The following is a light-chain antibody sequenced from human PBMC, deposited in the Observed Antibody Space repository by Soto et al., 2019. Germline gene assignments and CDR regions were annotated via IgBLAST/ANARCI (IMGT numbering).Light chain of an antibody. V-gene: IGKV1-39*01. CDR1: QSISNF. J-gene: IGKJ2*01. Sequence: DIQMTQSPSSLSVSVGDRVTITCRASQSISNFLHWYQQAPGKAPKLLIYASSNLQSGGPSRFSGSGSGTEFRLTISRLQPEDCATYYCQQSYSTPYTFGQGTKLEIK. CDR3: QQSYSTPYT. CDR2: ASS.